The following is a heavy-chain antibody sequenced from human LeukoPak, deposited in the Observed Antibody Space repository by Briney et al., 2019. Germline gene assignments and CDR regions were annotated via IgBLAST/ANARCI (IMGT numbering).Heavy chain of an antibody. V-gene: IGHV4-39*01. CDR3: ATHINRSGSRSWFDP. Sequence: SETLSLTCTVSGGSISSRSYYWGWIRQPLGKGLEWIGIIYYSGSTYYNPSLKSRVTISVDTSKNQFSLNLSSVTAADTAVYYCATHINRSGSRSWFDPWGQGTLVTVSS. CDR1: GGSISSRSYY. CDR2: IYYSGST. J-gene: IGHJ5*02. D-gene: IGHD6-19*01.